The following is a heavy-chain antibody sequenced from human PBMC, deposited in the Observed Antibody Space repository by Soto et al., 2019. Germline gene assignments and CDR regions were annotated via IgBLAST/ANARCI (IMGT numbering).Heavy chain of an antibody. D-gene: IGHD2-2*01. CDR1: GGTFSSYA. CDR2: VIPIFGTA. V-gene: IGHV1-69*06. CDR3: ASGPVVPAAQYYYYYYGMDV. Sequence: QVQLVQSGAEVKKPGSSVKVSCKASGGTFSSYAISCVRQAPGQGLEWMGGVIPIFGTANYAQKFQGRVTITADKATSTADMELSSLRAEDTAVYYCASGPVVPAAQYYYYYYGMDVWGQGTTVTVSS. J-gene: IGHJ6*02.